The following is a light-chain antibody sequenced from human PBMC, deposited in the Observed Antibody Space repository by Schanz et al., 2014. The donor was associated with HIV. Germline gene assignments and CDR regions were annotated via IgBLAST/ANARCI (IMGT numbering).Light chain of an antibody. CDR1: TSDVGLYTY. J-gene: IGLJ3*02. CDR2: EVT. V-gene: IGLV2-14*01. Sequence: QSALTQPASVSGSPGQSITISCTGTTSDVGLYTYVSWYQQHPGKAPKLMIYEVTNRPSGVSNRFSGSKSGNTASLTISGLQAEDEAVYYCSSYAGRSTVVFGGGTKLTVL. CDR3: SSYAGRSTVV.